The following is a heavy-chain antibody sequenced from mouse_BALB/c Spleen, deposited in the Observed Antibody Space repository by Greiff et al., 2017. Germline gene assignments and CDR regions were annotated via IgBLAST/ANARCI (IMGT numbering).Heavy chain of an antibody. CDR3: ARGREGTWSAY. J-gene: IGHJ3*01. Sequence: DVLVVESGGRLVKPGGSLKLSCAASGFTFSSYAMSWVRQTPEKSLEWVASISSCGSTYYLDSVKGRFTIYRDNARTILYRQMSSLRSVGTAMYYCARGREGTWSAYWGQGTLVTVSA. CDR1: GFTFSSYA. V-gene: IGHV5-6-5*01. CDR2: ISSCGST.